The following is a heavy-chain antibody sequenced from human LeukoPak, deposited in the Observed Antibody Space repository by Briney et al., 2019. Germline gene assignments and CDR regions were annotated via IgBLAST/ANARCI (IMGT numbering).Heavy chain of an antibody. Sequence: SETLSLTCAVYGGSLSGYYWSWIRQPPGKGLEWIGEINHSGSTNYNPSLKSRVTISVDTSKNQFSLKLSSVTAADTAVYYCAMGYYFDYWGQGTLVTVSS. V-gene: IGHV4-34*01. D-gene: IGHD3-16*01. J-gene: IGHJ4*02. CDR3: AMGYYFDY. CDR1: GGSLSGYY. CDR2: INHSGST.